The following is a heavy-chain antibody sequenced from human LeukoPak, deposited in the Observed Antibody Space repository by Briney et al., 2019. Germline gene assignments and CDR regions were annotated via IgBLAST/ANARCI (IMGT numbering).Heavy chain of an antibody. CDR1: GGSFSGYY. J-gene: IGHJ2*01. D-gene: IGHD1-26*01. V-gene: IGHV4-34*01. CDR3: ARNYRGSYRDWYFDL. CDR2: INHSGST. Sequence: SETLSLTCAVYGGSFSGYYWSWIRQPPGKGLEWIGEINHSGSTNYNPSLKSRVTISVDTSKNQFSLKLSSVTAADTAVYYCARNYRGSYRDWYFDLWGRGTLVTVSS.